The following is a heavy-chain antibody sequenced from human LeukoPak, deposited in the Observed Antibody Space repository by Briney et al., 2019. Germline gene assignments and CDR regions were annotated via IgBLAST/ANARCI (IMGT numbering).Heavy chain of an antibody. V-gene: IGHV3-23*01. D-gene: IGHD4-17*01. J-gene: IGHJ4*02. Sequence: GGSLRLSCAASGFTFSSHAMCWVRQAPGRGLEWVSSIDISGDNAHYADSVKGRFTISRDNSKNTLYLQMYSLRAEDSAVYYCANEIRPNDYWGQGTLVTVSS. CDR1: GFTFSSHA. CDR3: ANEIRPNDY. CDR2: IDISGDNA.